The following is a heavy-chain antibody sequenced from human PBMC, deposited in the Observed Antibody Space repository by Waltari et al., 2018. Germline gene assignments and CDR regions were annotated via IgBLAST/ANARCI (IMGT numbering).Heavy chain of an antibody. D-gene: IGHD2-2*01. CDR2: IYPGDSDT. J-gene: IGHJ6*02. V-gene: IGHV5-51*01. Sequence: EVQLVQSGAEVKKPGESLKISCKGSGYSFTSYWIGWVRQMPGKGLEWMGIIYPGDSDTRYIPSFQGQFTISADKSISTAYLQWSGLKASYTAMYYCAKQPDRSSNYYGMDVWGQGTTVTV. CDR1: GYSFTSYW. CDR3: AKQPDRSSNYYGMDV.